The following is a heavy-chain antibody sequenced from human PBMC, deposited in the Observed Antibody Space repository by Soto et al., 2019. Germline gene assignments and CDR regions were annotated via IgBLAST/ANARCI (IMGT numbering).Heavy chain of an antibody. Sequence: GGSLRLSCAASGFTFSSYWMSWVRQAPGKGLEWVANIKQDGSEKYYVDSVKGRFTISRDNAKNSLYLQMNSMRAEDTAVYYCARSGGWSTTVTASLYYYYGMDVWGQGTTVTVSS. V-gene: IGHV3-7*03. CDR3: ARSGGWSTTVTASLYYYYGMDV. CDR2: IKQDGSEK. J-gene: IGHJ6*02. CDR1: GFTFSSYW. D-gene: IGHD4-17*01.